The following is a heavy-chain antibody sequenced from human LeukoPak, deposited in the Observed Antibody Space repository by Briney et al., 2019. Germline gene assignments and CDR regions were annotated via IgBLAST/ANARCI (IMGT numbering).Heavy chain of an antibody. CDR1: GYTFTSYG. Sequence: GASVKVSCKASGYTFTSYGISWVRQAPGQGLEWMGRIIPILGIANYAQKFQGRVTITADKSTSTAYMELSSLRSEDTAVYYCAGGSGYYSSYYYYGMDVWGQGTTVTVSS. CDR3: AGGSGYYSSYYYYGMDV. V-gene: IGHV1-69*04. CDR2: IIPILGIA. J-gene: IGHJ6*02. D-gene: IGHD3-3*01.